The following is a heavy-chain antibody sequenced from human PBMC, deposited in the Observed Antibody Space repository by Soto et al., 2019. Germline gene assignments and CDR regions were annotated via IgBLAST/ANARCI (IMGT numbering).Heavy chain of an antibody. V-gene: IGHV3-30*18. D-gene: IGHD4-4*01. CDR3: AKASNYLYFYYYGMDV. J-gene: IGHJ6*02. CDR2: ISYDGSNK. Sequence: AGGSLRLSCAASGFTFSSYGMHWVRQSPGKGLEWVAVISYDGSNKYYADSVKGRFTISRDNSKNTLYLQMNRLRAEDTAVYYCAKASNYLYFYYYGMDVWGQGTTVTVSS. CDR1: GFTFSSYG.